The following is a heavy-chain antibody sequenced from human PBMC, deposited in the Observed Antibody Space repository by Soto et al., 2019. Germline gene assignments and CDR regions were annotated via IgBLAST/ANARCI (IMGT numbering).Heavy chain of an antibody. CDR2: INPSGGST. D-gene: IGHD6-6*01. V-gene: IGHV1-46*01. CDR1: GYTFTSHY. CDR3: ARDQVPNASRLGDAFDI. J-gene: IGHJ3*02. Sequence: QVQLVQSGAEVRKPGASVKVSCKASGYTFTSHYIHWVRQAPGQGLEWMGVINPSGGSTSYADKCQGRVTMTMDTSTSTVDMDLSSLRSGDTALYYCARDQVPNASRLGDAFDIWGQGTMVTVSS.